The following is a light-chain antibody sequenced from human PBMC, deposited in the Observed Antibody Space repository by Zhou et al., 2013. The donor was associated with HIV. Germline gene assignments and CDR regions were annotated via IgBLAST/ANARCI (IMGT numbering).Light chain of an antibody. CDR3: QQYNNWPGT. CDR1: QSVSSY. Sequence: EIVMTQSPATLSVSPGERATLSCRASQSVSSYLAWYQQKPGQAPRLLIYGASLRATGIPARFSGSGSGTEFTLTISSIQSEDFAVYYCQQYNNWPGTFGQGTKVEIK. CDR2: GAS. J-gene: IGKJ1*01. V-gene: IGKV3-15*01.